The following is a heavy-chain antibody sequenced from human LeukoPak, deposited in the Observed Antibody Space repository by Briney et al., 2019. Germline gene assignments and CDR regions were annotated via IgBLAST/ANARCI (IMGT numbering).Heavy chain of an antibody. CDR1: GFTLSSYW. CDR3: AKVHDTSGYYYSY. J-gene: IGHJ4*02. D-gene: IGHD3-22*01. V-gene: IGHV3-23*01. CDR2: ISGSGGST. Sequence: GGSLRLSCAASGFTLSSYWMHWVRQAPGKGLVWVSAISGSGGSTYYADSVKGRFTISRDNSKNTLYLQMNSLRAGDTAVYYCAKVHDTSGYYYSYWGQGTLVTVSS.